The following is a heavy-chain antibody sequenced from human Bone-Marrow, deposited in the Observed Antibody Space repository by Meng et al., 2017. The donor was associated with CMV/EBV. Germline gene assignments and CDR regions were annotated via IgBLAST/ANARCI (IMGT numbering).Heavy chain of an antibody. J-gene: IGHJ6*02. V-gene: IGHV4-39*07. CDR1: GGSISSSSYY. Sequence: SETLSLTCTVSGGSISSSSYYWGWIRQPPGKGLEWIGSIYYSGSTYYNPSLRSRVTISVDTSKNQFSLRLSSVTAADTAVYYCARSKPVVPAAIPDYYYGMDVWGQGTTVTVSS. D-gene: IGHD2-2*02. CDR3: ARSKPVVPAAIPDYYYGMDV. CDR2: IYYSGST.